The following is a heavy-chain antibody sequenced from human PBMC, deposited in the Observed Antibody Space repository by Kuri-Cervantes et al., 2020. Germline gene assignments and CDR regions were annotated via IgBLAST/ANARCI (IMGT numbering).Heavy chain of an antibody. CDR3: ALGSQYYDILTGYYRSWFEP. D-gene: IGHD3-9*01. CDR2: IYHSGST. CDR1: GCSVSSSSW. V-gene: IGHV4-4*02. Sequence: SETLSLTCADSGCSVSSSSWWSWVPQPPGKGLEWIGVIYHSGSTNYNPSLTSRVTISVDTSKNEFSLKLSSVSAADTAVYYCALGSQYYDILTGYYRSWFEPWGPGTLVTVSS. J-gene: IGHJ5*02.